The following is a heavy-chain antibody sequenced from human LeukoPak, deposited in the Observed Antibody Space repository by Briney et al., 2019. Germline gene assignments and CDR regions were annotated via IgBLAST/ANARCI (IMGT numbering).Heavy chain of an antibody. CDR2: IYSSGST. V-gene: IGHV4-4*07. J-gene: IGHJ5*02. CDR3: ARARVATVTTAWFDP. Sequence: SETLSLTCTVSGGSISSYYWSWIRQPAGKGLEWIGRIYSSGSTNYNPSLKSRVTISVDTSKNQFSLKLTSVTAADTAVYYCARARVATVTTAWFDPWGQGTLVTVSS. CDR1: GGSISSYY. D-gene: IGHD4-17*01.